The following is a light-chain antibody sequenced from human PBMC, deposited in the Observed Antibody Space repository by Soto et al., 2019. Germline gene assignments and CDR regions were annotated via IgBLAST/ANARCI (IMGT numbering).Light chain of an antibody. Sequence: IQMTQSTPSLPASVGDRVTITWRASQSISSYLNWYQQKPGKAPNLLIYDATNLQSGVPSRFSGSGSGTDFTLTISSLQPEDFATYYCQQSYTTLRTFGQGTKVDI. V-gene: IGKV1-39*01. J-gene: IGKJ1*01. CDR1: QSISSY. CDR2: DAT. CDR3: QQSYTTLRT.